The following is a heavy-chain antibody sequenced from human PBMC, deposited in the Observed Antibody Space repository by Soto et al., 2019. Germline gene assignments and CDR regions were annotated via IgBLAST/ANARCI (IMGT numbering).Heavy chain of an antibody. V-gene: IGHV3-66*01. Sequence: EVQLVESGGGLVQPGGSLRLSCAASGFTVSSNYMSWVRQAPGKGLEWVSVIYSGGSTYYADSVKGRFTISRDNSKTTLYLQMNSLRAEDTAVYYCARDPPYGDRNDAFDIWGQGTMVTVSS. J-gene: IGHJ3*02. CDR2: IYSGGST. D-gene: IGHD4-17*01. CDR3: ARDPPYGDRNDAFDI. CDR1: GFTVSSNY.